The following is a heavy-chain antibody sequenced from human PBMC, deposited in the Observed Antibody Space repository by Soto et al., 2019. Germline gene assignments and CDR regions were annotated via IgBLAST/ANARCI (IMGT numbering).Heavy chain of an antibody. V-gene: IGHV3-23*01. CDR1: GFTVSSYA. Sequence: PGESLKISCAASGFTVSSYAMNWVRQAPGKGLEWVSVISGSGDSTYYADSVKGRFTISRDNSKNTLYLQMNGLRAEDTAVYYCAKDAEYSSGWYGSIPYYYYGMDVWGQGTTVTVSS. CDR2: ISGSGDST. D-gene: IGHD6-19*01. J-gene: IGHJ6*02. CDR3: AKDAEYSSGWYGSIPYYYYGMDV.